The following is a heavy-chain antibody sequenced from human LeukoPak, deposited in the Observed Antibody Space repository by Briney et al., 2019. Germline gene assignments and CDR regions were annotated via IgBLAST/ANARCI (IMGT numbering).Heavy chain of an antibody. CDR2: IFPGDSDT. CDR3: ARLPLAGYNSGHFDS. CDR1: GYIFTNNW. Sequence: GESLKISCKGFGYIFTNNWIGWVRHMPGKGPEWMGIIFPGDSDTRYSPAFQGQVTISADKSSSTAYLERSSLKASDTAMYYCARLPLAGYNSGHFDSWGQGTLVTVSS. V-gene: IGHV5-51*01. D-gene: IGHD6-19*01. J-gene: IGHJ5*01.